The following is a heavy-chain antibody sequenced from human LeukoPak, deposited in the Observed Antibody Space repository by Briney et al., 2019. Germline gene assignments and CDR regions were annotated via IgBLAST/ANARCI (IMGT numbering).Heavy chain of an antibody. V-gene: IGHV4-59*01. CDR3: AGASYDSSGVH. CDR1: GGSISSYY. D-gene: IGHD3-22*01. CDR2: IYYSGST. Sequence: SETLSLTCTVSGGSISSYYRSWIRQPPGKGLEWIGYIYYSGSTNYNPSLKSRVTISVDTSKNQFSLKLSSVTAADTAVYYCAGASYDSSGVHWGQGTLVTVSS. J-gene: IGHJ4*02.